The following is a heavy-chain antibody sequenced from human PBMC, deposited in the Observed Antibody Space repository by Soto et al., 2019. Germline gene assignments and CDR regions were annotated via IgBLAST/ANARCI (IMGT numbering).Heavy chain of an antibody. CDR1: GFTFSSYV. Sequence: EVQLLESGGGLVQPGGSLRLSCAASGFTFSSYVMSWVRQAPGKGLEWVSAISGSGGSTYYADSVKGRFTISRDNSKNTLYLQMNSLRAEDTAVYYCAKAGGSGSYSEYNYWGQGTLVTVSS. V-gene: IGHV3-23*01. D-gene: IGHD3-10*01. CDR2: ISGSGGST. CDR3: AKAGGSGSYSEYNY. J-gene: IGHJ4*02.